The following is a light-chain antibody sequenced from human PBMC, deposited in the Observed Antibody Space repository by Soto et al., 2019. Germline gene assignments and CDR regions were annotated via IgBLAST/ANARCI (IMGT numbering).Light chain of an antibody. J-gene: IGKJ2*01. CDR1: QSVNSNY. CDR2: GAS. Sequence: VMTQAPATLSVSPGERATLSCRASQSVNSNYLAWYQQKPGQAPRLLIFGASTRATGISDRFRGSGSGTDFTLTINRLEPEDFAVYYCQQYGRTFGQGTK. V-gene: IGKV3-20*01. CDR3: QQYGRT.